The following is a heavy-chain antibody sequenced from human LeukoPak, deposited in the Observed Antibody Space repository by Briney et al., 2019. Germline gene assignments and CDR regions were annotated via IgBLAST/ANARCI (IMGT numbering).Heavy chain of an antibody. CDR1: GFTFSSYD. CDR3: AKDLRE. CDR2: MSYDGRHK. J-gene: IGHJ4*02. D-gene: IGHD1-26*01. V-gene: IGHV3-30*18. Sequence: GGSLRLSCVASGFTFSSYDMHWVRQAPGKGLEWVASMSYDGRHKYYADSVKGRFSISRDNSKSTLYLQMNSLRDEDTAVCYCAKDLREWGQGTLVTVSS.